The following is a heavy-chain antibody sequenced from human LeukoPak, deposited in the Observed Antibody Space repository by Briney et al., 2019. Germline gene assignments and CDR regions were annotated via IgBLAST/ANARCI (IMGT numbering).Heavy chain of an antibody. D-gene: IGHD6-13*01. CDR3: ARHVGAAAGTDAFDI. V-gene: IGHV4-59*08. Sequence: SETLSLTCTVSGGSISSYYWSWIRQPPXXXLEWIGYIYYSGSTNYNPSLKSRVTISVDTSKNQFSLKLSSVTAADTAVYYCARHVGAAAGTDAFDIWGQGTMVTVSS. CDR1: GGSISSYY. CDR2: IYYSGST. J-gene: IGHJ3*02.